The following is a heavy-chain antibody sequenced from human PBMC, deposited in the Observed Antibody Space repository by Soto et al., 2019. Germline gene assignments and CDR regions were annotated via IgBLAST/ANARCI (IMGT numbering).Heavy chain of an antibody. D-gene: IGHD4-17*01. J-gene: IGHJ6*02. CDR2: ISGSDGRT. V-gene: IGHV3-23*01. CDR3: ARDQDDYGDSVLGASYYYHSYGLDV. Sequence: QLLESGGGLVPPGGSLRLSCAASGFTFSNYAMSWGRQAPGKGLEWVAGISGSDGRTFHADPVKGRFTISRDNSRNTLYLQMSRLRAQDTAVYYCARDQDDYGDSVLGASYYYHSYGLDVWAQGTTVTVSS. CDR1: GFTFSNYA.